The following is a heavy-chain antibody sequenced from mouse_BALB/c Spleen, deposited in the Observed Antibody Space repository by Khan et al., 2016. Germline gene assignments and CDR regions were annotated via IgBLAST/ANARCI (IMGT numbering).Heavy chain of an antibody. D-gene: IGHD4-1*01. CDR1: GFTFSDYY. CDR2: ISNGGGST. V-gene: IGHV5-12*02. CDR3: ARRTGAYYFDY. J-gene: IGHJ2*01. Sequence: EVELVESGGGLVQPGGSLKLSCATSGFTFSDYYMYWVRQTPEKRLEWVAYISNGGGSTYYPDTVKGRFTISRDNAKNTLYLQMSHLKSEDTAMYYCARRTGAYYFDYWGQGTTLTVSS.